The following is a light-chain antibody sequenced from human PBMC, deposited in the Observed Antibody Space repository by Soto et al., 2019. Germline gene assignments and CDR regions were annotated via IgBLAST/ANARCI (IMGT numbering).Light chain of an antibody. CDR3: QQRSNWPPYT. CDR1: QSVSSY. V-gene: IGKV3-11*01. Sequence: EIVLTQSPATLSLSPGERATLSCRASQSVSSYLAWYQQKPGQAHRLLIYDASNRATGIPARFSGSGSGTDFTLTISSLEPEDFAVYYCQQRSNWPPYTFGQGTKLAIK. CDR2: DAS. J-gene: IGKJ2*01.